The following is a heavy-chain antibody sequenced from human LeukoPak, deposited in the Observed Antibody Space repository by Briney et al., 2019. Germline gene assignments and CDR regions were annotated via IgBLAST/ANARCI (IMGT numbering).Heavy chain of an antibody. J-gene: IGHJ3*02. D-gene: IGHD3-10*01. V-gene: IGHV1-18*01. CDR3: ARARYGSGSYDDAFDI. Sequence: ASVKVSRKASGYTFRSYGISWVRQAPGQGLEWMGWISAYNGNTNYGQKLQGRLTMTTDTSTSTAYMELRRLRSDDTAVYYCARARYGSGSYDDAFDIWGQGTMVTVSS. CDR2: ISAYNGNT. CDR1: GYTFRSYG.